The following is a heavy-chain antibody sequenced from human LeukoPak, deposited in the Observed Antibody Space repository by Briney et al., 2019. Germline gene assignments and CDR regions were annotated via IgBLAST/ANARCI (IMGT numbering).Heavy chain of an antibody. V-gene: IGHV3-21*05. Sequence: GGSVRLSCAASGFTFSSYSMNSARHAPGEGLEWVSYISSRSYIYYADSVKGRFTISRDNAKNSLYLQMNSLRAEDTAIYYCARGYCSSTSCASDYWGQGTLVTVSS. D-gene: IGHD2-2*01. CDR2: ISSRSYI. J-gene: IGHJ4*02. CDR1: GFTFSSYS. CDR3: ARGYCSSTSCASDY.